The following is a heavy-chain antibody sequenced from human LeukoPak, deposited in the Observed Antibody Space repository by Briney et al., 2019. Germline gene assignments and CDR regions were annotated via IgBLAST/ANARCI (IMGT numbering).Heavy chain of an antibody. V-gene: IGHV4-59*01. Sequence: SETLSLTCTVSGGSISSYYWTWIRQPPGKGLDWIGYIYNTVNTNYNPSLKSRVTISLDTSKREFSLRLSSVTAADTAVYYCARGRDGYYFDYWGQGTLVTVSS. CDR3: ARGRDGYYFDY. CDR2: IYNTVNT. D-gene: IGHD5-24*01. CDR1: GGSISSYY. J-gene: IGHJ4*02.